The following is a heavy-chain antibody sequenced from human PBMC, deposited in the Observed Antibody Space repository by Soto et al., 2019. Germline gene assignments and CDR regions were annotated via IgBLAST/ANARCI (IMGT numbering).Heavy chain of an antibody. CDR1: GYSFTSYW. J-gene: IGHJ6*02. D-gene: IGHD3-10*01. V-gene: IGHV5-51*01. Sequence: GESLKISCKGSGYSFTSYWIGWVRQMPGKGLEWMGIIYPGDSDTRYSPSFQGQVTISVDKSISTAYLQWSSLKASDTAMYYCARSSGWFRTYYYYYGMDVWGQGTTVTVSS. CDR2: IYPGDSDT. CDR3: ARSSGWFRTYYYYYGMDV.